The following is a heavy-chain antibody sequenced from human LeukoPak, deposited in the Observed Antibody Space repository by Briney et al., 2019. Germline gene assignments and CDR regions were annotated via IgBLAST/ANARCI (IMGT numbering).Heavy chain of an antibody. Sequence: PGGSLRLSCAASGFTCSSYAMSWVRQAPGKGLEWVSDISGGGGSTYYAFSVKGRFTISSDNSKNTLYLQMNSLRAEDTAVYYCAKGGAGSSWNFDYWGQGTLVTVSS. CDR1: GFTCSSYA. CDR3: AKGGAGSSWNFDY. D-gene: IGHD6-13*01. V-gene: IGHV3-23*01. CDR2: ISGGGGST. J-gene: IGHJ4*02.